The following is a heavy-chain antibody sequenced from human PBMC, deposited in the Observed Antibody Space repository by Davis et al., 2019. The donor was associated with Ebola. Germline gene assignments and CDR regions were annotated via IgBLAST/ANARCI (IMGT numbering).Heavy chain of an antibody. Sequence: PGGSLRLSCAASGFTFSSYAMSWVRQAPGKGLEWVSAISGIGGSTYYADSVKGRFTISRDNSKNTLYLQMNSLRAEDTAVYYCARDPGRGYGLGSYYYFDYWGQGTLVTVSS. D-gene: IGHD3-10*01. CDR2: ISGIGGST. V-gene: IGHV3-23*01. CDR1: GFTFSSYA. J-gene: IGHJ4*02. CDR3: ARDPGRGYGLGSYYYFDY.